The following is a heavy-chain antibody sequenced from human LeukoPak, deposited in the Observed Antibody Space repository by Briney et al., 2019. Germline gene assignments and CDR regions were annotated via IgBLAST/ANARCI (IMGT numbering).Heavy chain of an antibody. J-gene: IGHJ3*02. D-gene: IGHD6-6*01. CDR3: ARHGLVASRHAFDI. CDR1: YGSFSGYY. Sequence: SETLSLTCTVFYGSFSGYYWSWIRQPPGKGLEWIGEINHSGSTNYNPSLKSRVTISVDTSKVHFSLNLSSVAAADTAFYYCARHGLVASRHAFDIWGQGTMVTVSS. CDR2: INHSGST. V-gene: IGHV4-34*01.